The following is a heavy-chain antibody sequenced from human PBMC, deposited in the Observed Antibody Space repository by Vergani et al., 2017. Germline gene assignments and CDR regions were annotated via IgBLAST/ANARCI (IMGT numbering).Heavy chain of an antibody. D-gene: IGHD3-22*01. CDR3: ARDPGSDSSGYYIPDAFDI. V-gene: IGHV1-2*02. CDR2: INPNSGGT. Sequence: QVQLVQSGAEVKKPGASVKVSCKASGYTFTGYYMHWVRQAPGQGLEWMGWINPNSGGTNYAQKFQGRVTMTRDTSISTAYMELSRLRSDDTAVYYCARDPGSDSSGYYIPDAFDIWGQGTMVTVSS. J-gene: IGHJ3*02. CDR1: GYTFTGYY.